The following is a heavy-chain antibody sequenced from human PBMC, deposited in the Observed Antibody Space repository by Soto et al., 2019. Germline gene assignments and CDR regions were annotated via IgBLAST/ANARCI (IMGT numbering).Heavy chain of an antibody. CDR3: AKDRSVDTRDWFDP. CDR2: ITGSGGST. Sequence: GSLRLSCAASGFTFDDYAMHWVRQAPGKGLEWVSGITGSGGSTYYADSVKGRFTISRDNSKNTLYLQMNSLRADDTAVYYCAKDRSVDTRDWFDPWGQGTLVTVSS. V-gene: IGHV3-23*01. D-gene: IGHD5-18*01. CDR1: GFTFDDYA. J-gene: IGHJ5*02.